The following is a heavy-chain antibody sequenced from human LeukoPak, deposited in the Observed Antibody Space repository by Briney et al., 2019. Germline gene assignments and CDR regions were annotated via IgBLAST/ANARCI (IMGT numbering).Heavy chain of an antibody. CDR3: ARESPQWRAFDI. Sequence: ASVRVSCKASGYTFTSYGISWVRQAPGQGLEWMGWISAYNGNTNYAQKLQGRVTMTTDTSTSTAYTELRSLRSDDTAVYYCARESPQWRAFDIWGQGTMVTVSS. CDR2: ISAYNGNT. D-gene: IGHD6-19*01. J-gene: IGHJ3*02. CDR1: GYTFTSYG. V-gene: IGHV1-18*01.